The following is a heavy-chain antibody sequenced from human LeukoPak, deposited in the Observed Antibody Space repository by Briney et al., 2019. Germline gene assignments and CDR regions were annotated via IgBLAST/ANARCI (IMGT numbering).Heavy chain of an antibody. D-gene: IGHD1-20*01. CDR1: GFTFRIYD. CDR3: AKSIRVIGTTALDY. CDR2: MSNDGTNE. Sequence: PGGSLRLSCAASGFTFRIYDMHWVRQAPGQGLEWVAGMSNDGTNEYYGDSVKGRFTISRDNSRNTLHLQMNSLRPDDAAVYYCAKSIRVIGTTALDYWGPGTLVTVSS. V-gene: IGHV3-30*18. J-gene: IGHJ4*02.